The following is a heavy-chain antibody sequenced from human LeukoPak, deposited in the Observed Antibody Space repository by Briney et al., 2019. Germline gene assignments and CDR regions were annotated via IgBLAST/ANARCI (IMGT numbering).Heavy chain of an antibody. Sequence: ASVKVSCKASGYSFTSYYMHWVRQAPGQGLEWMGVINPSGGSTSYAQKFQGRVTMTRATSTTTVSMELSSLSSEDTAVYYCARVTGIAAAPLGGGDAFDIWGQGTMVTVSS. V-gene: IGHV1-46*01. D-gene: IGHD6-13*01. J-gene: IGHJ3*02. CDR3: ARVTGIAAAPLGGGDAFDI. CDR1: GYSFTSYY. CDR2: INPSGGST.